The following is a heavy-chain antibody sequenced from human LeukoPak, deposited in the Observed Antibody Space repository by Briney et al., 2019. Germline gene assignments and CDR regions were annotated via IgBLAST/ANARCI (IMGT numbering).Heavy chain of an antibody. CDR3: ARVLEDGWSSYYYYYGMDV. D-gene: IGHD5-24*01. J-gene: IGHJ6*02. Sequence: PGGSLRLSCAASGFTFSSYAMHWVRQAPGKGLEYVSAISSNGGSTYYANSVKGRFTISRDNSKNTLYLQMGSLRAEDMAVYYCARVLEDGWSSYYYYYGMDVWGQGTTVTVSS. CDR2: ISSNGGST. CDR1: GFTFSSYA. V-gene: IGHV3-64*01.